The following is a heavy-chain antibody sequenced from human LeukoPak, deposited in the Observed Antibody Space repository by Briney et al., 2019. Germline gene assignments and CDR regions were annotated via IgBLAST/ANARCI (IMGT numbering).Heavy chain of an antibody. CDR2: ISKDGGDS. Sequence: GGSLRLSCAASGFTFSHYAMSWVRQAPGKGPEWVSAISKDGGDSYYADPVKGRFAISRDNSKNMLYLQMNSLRAEDTAVYYCAKEIAAAGILGYYYYYYMDVWGKGTTVTVSS. CDR1: GFTFSHYA. V-gene: IGHV3-23*01. CDR3: AKEIAAAGILGYYYYYYMDV. D-gene: IGHD6-13*01. J-gene: IGHJ6*03.